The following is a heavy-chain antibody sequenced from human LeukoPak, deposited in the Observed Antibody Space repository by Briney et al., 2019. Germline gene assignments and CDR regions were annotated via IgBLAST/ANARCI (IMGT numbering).Heavy chain of an antibody. Sequence: ASVKVSCKASGGTFMRHSISWVRQAPGQGLEWMGGIIPILAAADYPQKYQGRVTITTDESTSTAYMELSSLRSEDTAVYYCARCYDLWSGYYRWLDPWGQGTLVTVSS. D-gene: IGHD3-3*01. CDR2: IIPILAAA. CDR3: ARCYDLWSGYYRWLDP. V-gene: IGHV1-69*16. CDR1: GGTFMRHS. J-gene: IGHJ5*02.